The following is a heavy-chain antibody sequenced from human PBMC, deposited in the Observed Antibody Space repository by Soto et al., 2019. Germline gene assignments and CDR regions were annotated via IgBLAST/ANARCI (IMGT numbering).Heavy chain of an antibody. J-gene: IGHJ4*02. D-gene: IGHD1-1*01. Sequence: QVQLQESGPGLVKPLGTLSLTCAVSGGSITSATWWSWVRQPPGKGLEWMGEIYHSGNINCNPSLKSPATMSVDKYTNESSLKLSSVTAADTAVYYCARVYTNSYFDYWGQGTLVTVSS. V-gene: IGHV4-4*02. CDR1: GGSITSATW. CDR2: IYHSGNI. CDR3: ARVYTNSYFDY.